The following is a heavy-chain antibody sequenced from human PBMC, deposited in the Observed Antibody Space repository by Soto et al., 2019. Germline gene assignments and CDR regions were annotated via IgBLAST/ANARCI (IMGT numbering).Heavy chain of an antibody. CDR3: ARDEGGSSWYHFDY. CDR2: IYYSGST. CDR1: GGSISSSSYY. J-gene: IGHJ4*02. V-gene: IGHV4-39*07. D-gene: IGHD6-13*01. Sequence: SETLSLTCTVSGGSISSSSYYWGWIRQPPGKGLEWIGSIYYSGSTNYNPSLKSRVTISVDTSKNQFSLKLSSVTAADTAVYYCARDEGGSSWYHFDYWGQGTLVTVSS.